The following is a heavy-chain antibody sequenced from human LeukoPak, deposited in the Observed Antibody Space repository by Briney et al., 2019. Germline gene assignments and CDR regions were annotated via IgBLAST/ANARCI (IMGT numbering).Heavy chain of an antibody. CDR2: MNPNSGNT. Sequence: GASVKASCKASGYTFTGYYMHWVRQAPGQGLEWMGWMNPNSGNTNYVQKFQGRVTMTRDTSISTAYMELSWLRSDDTAVYYCATSTGYSSTWGAFDIWGQGTMVTVSS. CDR1: GYTFTGYY. J-gene: IGHJ3*02. CDR3: ATSTGYSSTWGAFDI. D-gene: IGHD6-19*01. V-gene: IGHV1-2*02.